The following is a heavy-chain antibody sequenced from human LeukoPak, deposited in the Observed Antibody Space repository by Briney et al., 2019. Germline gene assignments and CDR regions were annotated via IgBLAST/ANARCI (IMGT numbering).Heavy chain of an antibody. CDR1: GFTFSSYG. V-gene: IGHV3-33*01. Sequence: GGSLRLSCAASGFTFSSYGMHWVRQAPGKGLEWVAVIWYDGSNKYYADSVKGRFTISRDNSKNTLALQMNSLRAEDTAVYYCARDLSERYSTDYWGQGTLVTVSS. J-gene: IGHJ4*02. CDR2: IWYDGSNK. D-gene: IGHD1-26*01. CDR3: ARDLSERYSTDY.